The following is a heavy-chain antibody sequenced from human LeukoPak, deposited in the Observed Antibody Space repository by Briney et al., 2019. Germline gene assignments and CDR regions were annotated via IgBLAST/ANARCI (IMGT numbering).Heavy chain of an antibody. D-gene: IGHD3-10*01. CDR2: IYYSGRT. Sequence: SETLSLTCTVSGGSISSGDYSWSWIRQHPGKGLEWIGFIYYSGRTYYNPSLKSRLTISKDTSRNQFSLELRSVTAADTAVYYCARDYVGGVDYWGQGTLGSVSS. V-gene: IGHV4-31*03. CDR1: GGSISSGDYS. CDR3: ARDYVGGVDY. J-gene: IGHJ4*02.